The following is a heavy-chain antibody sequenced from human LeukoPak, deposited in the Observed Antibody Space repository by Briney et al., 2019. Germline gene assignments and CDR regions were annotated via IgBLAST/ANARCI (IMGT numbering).Heavy chain of an antibody. CDR3: AKDRYGSAGY. Sequence: SCKASGYTFSSYGMHWVRQAPGKGLEWVAVISYDGSNKYYADSVKGRFTISRDNSKNTLYLQMNSLRAEDTAVYYCAKDRYGSAGYWGQGTLVTVSS. CDR2: ISYDGSNK. CDR1: GYTFSSYG. V-gene: IGHV3-30*18. D-gene: IGHD3-9*01. J-gene: IGHJ4*02.